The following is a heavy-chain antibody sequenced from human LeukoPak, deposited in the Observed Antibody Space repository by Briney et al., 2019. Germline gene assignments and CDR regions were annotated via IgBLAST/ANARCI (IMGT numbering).Heavy chain of an antibody. CDR2: IYYSWST. J-gene: IGHJ4*02. V-gene: IGHV4-59*13. D-gene: IGHD3-9*01. CDR1: GGSISSYY. CDR3: ARTLDILPGAGYFDY. Sequence: PSETLSLTCTVSGGSISSYYWGWIRQPPGKGLGLIGFIYYSWSTNYNPSLKGRVTISVDTSKNQFSLKLSSVTAADTAVYYCARTLDILPGAGYFDYWGQGTLVTVSS.